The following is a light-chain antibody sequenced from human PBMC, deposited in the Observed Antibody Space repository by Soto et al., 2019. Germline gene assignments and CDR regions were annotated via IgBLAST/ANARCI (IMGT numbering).Light chain of an antibody. CDR3: QQYNNWPRT. Sequence: EIVMTQSPATLSVSPGESAILSCRASQSVSSNLAWYQQKPGQAPRLLIYGASTRAIDIPARFSVSGSETELTITISSLQSEDCEVYDGQQYNNWPRTFGQGTKVDIK. CDR2: GAS. CDR1: QSVSSN. V-gene: IGKV3-15*01. J-gene: IGKJ1*01.